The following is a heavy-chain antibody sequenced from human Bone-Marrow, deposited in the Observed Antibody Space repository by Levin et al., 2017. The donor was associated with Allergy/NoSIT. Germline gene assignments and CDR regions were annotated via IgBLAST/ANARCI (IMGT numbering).Heavy chain of an antibody. CDR1: GFTISSHY. J-gene: IGHJ3*02. CDR2: IYSGGST. V-gene: IGHV3-53*01. Sequence: GESLKISCAASGFTISSHYMSWVRQAPGKGLEWVSVIYSGGSTYYADSVKGRFTISRDNSKNTLYLQMNSLRAEDTAVYYCARGLGAFDIWGQGTMVTVSS. CDR3: ARGLGAFDI. D-gene: IGHD3-22*01.